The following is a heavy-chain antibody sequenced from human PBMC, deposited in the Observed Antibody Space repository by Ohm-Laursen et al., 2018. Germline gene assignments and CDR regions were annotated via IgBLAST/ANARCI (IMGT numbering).Heavy chain of an antibody. V-gene: IGHV3-66*01. CDR3: ARGYYFDSSDSN. Sequence: SLRLSCSASGFTVSNDYMSWVRQAPGKGLEWVSVIYSGSSTYYADSVMGRFTMSRDNSKNTLYLQMNSLRAEDTAVYFCARGYYFDSSDSNWGQGTLVTVSS. CDR2: IYSGSST. D-gene: IGHD3-22*01. J-gene: IGHJ4*02. CDR1: GFTVSNDY.